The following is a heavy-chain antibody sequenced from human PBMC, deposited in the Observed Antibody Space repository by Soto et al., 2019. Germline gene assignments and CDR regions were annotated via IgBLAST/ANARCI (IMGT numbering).Heavy chain of an antibody. CDR1: GFAFSNYG. CDR2: IWSDGTKK. D-gene: IGHD6-13*01. J-gene: IGHJ4*02. CDR3: ARDWWEEPAGKETVSQFDY. V-gene: IGHV3-33*01. Sequence: QVHLVESGGGVVQPGRSLTLSCTASGFAFSNYGIHWVRQAPGRGLEWVAVIWSDGTKKFYAGSVRGRFTISRDNSKKTIYLQMNSLRAEDTAVYYCARDWWEEPAGKETVSQFDYRGQGTLVTVSS.